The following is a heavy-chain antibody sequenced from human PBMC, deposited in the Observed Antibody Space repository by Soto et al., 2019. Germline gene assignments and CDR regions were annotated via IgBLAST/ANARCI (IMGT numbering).Heavy chain of an antibody. J-gene: IGHJ4*02. CDR3: ARGDYSDSSGLYFDY. CDR1: GGSISSHY. Sequence: QVQLQESGPGLVKPSETLSLICTVSGGSISSHYWSWIRQPPGKGLEWIGYVYYSGSTNYNPSLKSRVNISVDTSKNQFSLKLSSVTAADTAVYHCARGDYSDSSGLYFDYWGQGTLVTVSS. V-gene: IGHV4-59*11. CDR2: VYYSGST. D-gene: IGHD3-22*01.